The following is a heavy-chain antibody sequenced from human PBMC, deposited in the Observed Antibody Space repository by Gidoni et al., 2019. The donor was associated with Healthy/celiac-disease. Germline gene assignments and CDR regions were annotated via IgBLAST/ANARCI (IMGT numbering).Heavy chain of an antibody. Sequence: QVQLVQSGAEVKKPGASVKVSCKASGYTFTGYYMHWVRQAPGQGLEWMGWINPNSGGTNYAQKFQGRVTMTRDTSISTAYMELSRLRSDDTAVYYCARDRGECSGGSCYSGWFDPWGQGTLVTVSS. CDR1: GYTFTGYY. CDR3: ARDRGECSGGSCYSGWFDP. D-gene: IGHD2-15*01. V-gene: IGHV1-2*02. CDR2: INPNSGGT. J-gene: IGHJ5*02.